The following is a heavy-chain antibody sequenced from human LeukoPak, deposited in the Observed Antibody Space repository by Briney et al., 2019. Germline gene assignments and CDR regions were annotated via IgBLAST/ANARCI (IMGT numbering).Heavy chain of an antibody. Sequence: VGSLRLSCAASGFTFSSYSMNWVRQAPGKGLEWVSSISSSSSYIYYADSVKGRFTISRDNAKNSLYLQMNSLRAEDTAVYYCARAADYGDYFDYWGQGTLVTVSS. CDR1: GFTFSSYS. CDR2: ISSSSSYI. D-gene: IGHD4-17*01. CDR3: ARAADYGDYFDY. J-gene: IGHJ4*02. V-gene: IGHV3-21*01.